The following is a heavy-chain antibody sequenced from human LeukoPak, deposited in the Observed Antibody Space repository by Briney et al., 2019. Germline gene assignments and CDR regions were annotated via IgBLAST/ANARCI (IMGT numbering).Heavy chain of an antibody. J-gene: IGHJ5*02. CDR3: ARRGYCSGGSCLFNWFDP. CDR1: GYSFTSYW. V-gene: IGHV5-51*01. CDR2: IYPGDSDT. Sequence: GESLKVSCKGSGYSFTSYWIGWVRQMPGKGLEWMGIIYPGDSDTRYSPSFQGQVTISADKSISTAYLQWSSLKASDTATYYCARRGYCSGGSCLFNWFDPWGQGTLVTVSS. D-gene: IGHD2-15*01.